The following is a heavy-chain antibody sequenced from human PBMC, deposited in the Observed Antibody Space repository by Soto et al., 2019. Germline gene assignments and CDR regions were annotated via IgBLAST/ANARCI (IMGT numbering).Heavy chain of an antibody. CDR2: IYSGGST. J-gene: IGHJ6*02. CDR1: GFTVSSNY. V-gene: IGHV3-53*01. D-gene: IGHD6-13*01. CDR3: AREKYSSSWSSYYYYGMDV. Sequence: GGSLRLSCAASGFTVSSNYMSWVRQAPGKGLEWVSVIYSGGSTYYADSVKGRFTISRDNSKNTLYLQMNSPRAEDTAVYYCAREKYSSSWSSYYYYGMDVWGQGTTVTVSS.